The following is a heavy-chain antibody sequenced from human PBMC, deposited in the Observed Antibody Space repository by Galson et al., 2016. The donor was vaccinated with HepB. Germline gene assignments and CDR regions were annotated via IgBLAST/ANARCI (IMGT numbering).Heavy chain of an antibody. CDR3: ARGRGVDV. J-gene: IGHJ6*02. CDR2: IWYDGSEK. V-gene: IGHV3-33*08. Sequence: SLRLSCAASGFTFSDYAMGWVRQAPGKGLEWVAVIWYDGSEKYYADSVKGRFTISRDNSKNTLYLQINSLRAEDTAVYYCARGRGVDVWGQGTTVTVSS. CDR1: GFTFSDYA.